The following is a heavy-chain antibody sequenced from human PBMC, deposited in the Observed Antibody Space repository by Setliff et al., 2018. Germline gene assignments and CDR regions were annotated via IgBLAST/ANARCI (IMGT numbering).Heavy chain of an antibody. D-gene: IGHD3-3*01. CDR1: GFTFSRYW. CDR2: IKEDESEK. V-gene: IGHV3-7*01. Sequence: GGSLRLSCAASGFTFSRYWMSWVRQAPGKELEWVANIKEDESEKYYVDSVKGRFTMSRDNAKNSLYLQMNSLRAEDTAVYYCARQHDFWSGQDFDYWGQGTLVTVSS. CDR3: ARQHDFWSGQDFDY. J-gene: IGHJ4*02.